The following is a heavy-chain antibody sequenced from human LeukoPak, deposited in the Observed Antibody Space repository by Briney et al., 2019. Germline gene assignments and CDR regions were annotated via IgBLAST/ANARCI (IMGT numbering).Heavy chain of an antibody. CDR1: GFSLSTSGVG. J-gene: IGHJ3*02. CDR2: IFWNDDK. V-gene: IGHV2-5*01. CDR3: AHIQWLNFGNAFDI. D-gene: IGHD3-22*01. Sequence: SGPTLVNPTQTLTLTCNFSGFSLSTSGVGVGWIRQPPGKALEWLALIFWNDDKRYSPSLKRRLTITKDTSKNQVVLTMTNMDPVDTATYYCAHIQWLNFGNAFDIWGQGTMVTVSS.